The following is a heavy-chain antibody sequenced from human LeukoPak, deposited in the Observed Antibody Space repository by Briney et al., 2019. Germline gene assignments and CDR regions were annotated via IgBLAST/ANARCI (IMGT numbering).Heavy chain of an antibody. CDR3: ARYVVYGSGKYYFDY. J-gene: IGHJ4*02. V-gene: IGHV4-39*01. CDR1: GGSVSSTTYY. Sequence: SETLSLTCTVSGGSVSSTTYYWSWIRQPPGKGLEWIASINYSGSTYYNPSLKSRVTISVDTSENQFSLKLSSVTAADTAVYYCARYVVYGSGKYYFDYWGQGTLVTASS. D-gene: IGHD3-10*01. CDR2: INYSGST.